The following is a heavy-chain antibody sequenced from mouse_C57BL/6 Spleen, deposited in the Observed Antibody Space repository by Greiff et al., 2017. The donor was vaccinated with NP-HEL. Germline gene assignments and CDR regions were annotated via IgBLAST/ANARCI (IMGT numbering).Heavy chain of an antibody. J-gene: IGHJ3*01. CDR2: IDPENGDT. Sequence: EVQLQQSGAELVRPGASVKLSCTASGFNIKDDYMHWVKQRPEQGLEWIGWIDPENGDTEYASKFQGKATITADTSSNTAYLQLSSLTSEDTAVYLCTPHPGGFAYWGQGTLVTVSA. CDR3: TPHPGGFAY. V-gene: IGHV14-4*01. CDR1: GFNIKDDY.